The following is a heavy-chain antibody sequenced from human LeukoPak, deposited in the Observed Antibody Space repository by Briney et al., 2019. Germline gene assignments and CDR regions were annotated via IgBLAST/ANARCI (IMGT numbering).Heavy chain of an antibody. V-gene: IGHV3-9*01. Sequence: GRSLRLSCAASGFTFDDYAMHWVRHAPGKGLEWVSGISWNSGSIGYADSVKGRFTISRDNAKNSLYLQMNSLRAEDTALYYCAKDTDYDILTGYYNSDYFDYWGQGTLVTVSS. CDR2: ISWNSGSI. J-gene: IGHJ4*02. CDR3: AKDTDYDILTGYYNSDYFDY. D-gene: IGHD3-9*01. CDR1: GFTFDDYA.